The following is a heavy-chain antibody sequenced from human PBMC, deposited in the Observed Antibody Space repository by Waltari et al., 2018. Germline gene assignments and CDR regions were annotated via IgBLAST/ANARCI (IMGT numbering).Heavy chain of an antibody. Sequence: QVQLVQSGAEVKKPGASVKVSCKASGYTFTGYYMHWVGQAHGQGLEWMGWINPNSGGTNYAQKFQGRVTMTRDTSISTAYMELSRLRSDDTAVYYCAPSRRVSGRGNYYFDYWGQGTLVTVSS. D-gene: IGHD3-10*01. CDR3: APSRRVSGRGNYYFDY. V-gene: IGHV1-2*02. CDR1: GYTFTGYY. J-gene: IGHJ4*02. CDR2: INPNSGGT.